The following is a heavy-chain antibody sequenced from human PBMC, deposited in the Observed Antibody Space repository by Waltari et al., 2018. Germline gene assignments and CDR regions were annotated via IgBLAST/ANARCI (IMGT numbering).Heavy chain of an antibody. Sequence: EVQLLESGGGLVQPGGSLRLSCAASGFTFSSYAMSWVRPAPGKGLEWVSVIYSGGSTYYADSVKGRFTISRDNSKNTLYLQMNSLRAEDTAVYYCAKTLGGSYGDAFDIWGQGTMVTVSS. J-gene: IGHJ3*02. D-gene: IGHD1-26*01. CDR3: AKTLGGSYGDAFDI. V-gene: IGHV3-23*03. CDR2: IYSGGST. CDR1: GFTFSSYA.